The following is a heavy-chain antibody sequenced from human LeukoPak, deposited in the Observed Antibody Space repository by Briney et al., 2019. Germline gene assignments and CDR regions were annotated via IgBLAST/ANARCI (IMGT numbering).Heavy chain of an antibody. D-gene: IGHD6-13*01. CDR2: ISSSSSYI. CDR1: GFTFSSYS. CDR3: ARDREGAAAGLIYFDY. Sequence: GGSPRLSCAASGFTFSSYSMNWVRQAPGKGLEWVSSISSSSSYIYYADSVKGRFTISRDNAKNSLYLQMNSLRAEDTAVYYCARDREGAAAGLIYFDYWGQGTLVTVSS. V-gene: IGHV3-21*01. J-gene: IGHJ4*02.